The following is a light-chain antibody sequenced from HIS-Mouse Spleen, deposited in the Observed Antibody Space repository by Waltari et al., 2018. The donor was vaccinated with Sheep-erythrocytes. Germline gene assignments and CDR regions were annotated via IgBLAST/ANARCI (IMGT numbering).Light chain of an antibody. CDR2: KDR. J-gene: IGLJ1*01. V-gene: IGLV3-25*03. CDR1: ALPKQY. Sequence: SYELTQPPSVSVSPGQTARITCSGDALPKQYAYWYQQKPGQAPGVVIYKDRERPSGIPERFSGSSSGTTVTLTISGVQAEDEADYYCQSADSSGTYVFGTGTKVTVL. CDR3: QSADSSGTYV.